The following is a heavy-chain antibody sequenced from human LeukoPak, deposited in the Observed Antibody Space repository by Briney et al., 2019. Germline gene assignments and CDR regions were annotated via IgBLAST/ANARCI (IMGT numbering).Heavy chain of an antibody. CDR3: ARHRIHYYYYMDV. Sequence: SETLSLTCTVSGGSISSSSYYWGWIRQPPGKGLEWIGSIYYSGSTYYNPSLKSRVTISVDTSKNQFSLKLSSVTAADTAVYYCARHRIHYYYYMDVWGKGTTVTISS. D-gene: IGHD2-21*01. CDR2: IYYSGST. J-gene: IGHJ6*03. V-gene: IGHV4-39*01. CDR1: GGSISSSSYY.